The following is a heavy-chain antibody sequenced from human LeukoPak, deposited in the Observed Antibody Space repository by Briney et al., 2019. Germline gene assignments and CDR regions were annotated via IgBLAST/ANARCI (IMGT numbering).Heavy chain of an antibody. J-gene: IGHJ4*02. Sequence: PSETLSLTCAVYGGSFSGYYWSWIRQPPGKGLEWIGEINHSGSTNYNPSLKSRVTISVDTSKNQFSLKLSSVTAADTAVYYCARGPSYDPPDYWGQGTLVTVSS. CDR2: INHSGST. V-gene: IGHV4-34*01. CDR1: GGSFSGYY. CDR3: ARGPSYDPPDY. D-gene: IGHD3-16*01.